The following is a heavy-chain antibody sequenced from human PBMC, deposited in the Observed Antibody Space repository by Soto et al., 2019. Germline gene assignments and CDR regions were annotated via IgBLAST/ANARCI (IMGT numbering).Heavy chain of an antibody. V-gene: IGHV6-1*01. CDR3: ARETAAGRGDWFDS. CDR1: GDSVSSNSAG. CDR2: TYYRSKWYN. Sequence: QVQLQQSGPGLVKPSQTLSLTCAISGDSVSSNSAGWNWIRQSPSRGLEWLGRTYYRSKWYNDYAISVRSRITSNPDTSNSHFSLQLSSVSPEDTAVYYCARETAAGRGDWFDSWVQGTLVTVSS. J-gene: IGHJ5*01. D-gene: IGHD6-13*01.